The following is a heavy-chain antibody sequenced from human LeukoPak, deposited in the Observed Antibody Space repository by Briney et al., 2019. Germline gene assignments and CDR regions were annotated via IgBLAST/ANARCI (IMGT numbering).Heavy chain of an antibody. V-gene: IGHV3-33*01. CDR3: ARHASGHYFDS. Sequence: PGGSLRLSCVASGFTFSNYGMHWVRQAPGEGLEWVAIIWFDGSDKYYADSVKGRVTISRDNSKNTLYLQMNSLRAEDTAVYYCARHASGHYFDSWGQGTLVTVSS. CDR1: GFTFSNYG. J-gene: IGHJ4*02. CDR2: IWFDGSDK. D-gene: IGHD2-15*01.